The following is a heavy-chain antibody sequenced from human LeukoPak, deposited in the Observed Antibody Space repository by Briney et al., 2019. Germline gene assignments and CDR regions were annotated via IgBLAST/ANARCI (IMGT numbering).Heavy chain of an antibody. Sequence: PSETLSLTCTVSGGSISSSSYYWGWIRQPPGKGLEWIGSIYYSGSTYYNPSLKSRVTISVDTSKNQFSLKLSSVTAADTAVYYCARQWRDYYDSSGYYSWFDPWGQGTLVTVSS. J-gene: IGHJ5*02. V-gene: IGHV4-39*01. D-gene: IGHD3-22*01. CDR1: GGSISSSSYY. CDR2: IYYSGST. CDR3: ARQWRDYYDSSGYYSWFDP.